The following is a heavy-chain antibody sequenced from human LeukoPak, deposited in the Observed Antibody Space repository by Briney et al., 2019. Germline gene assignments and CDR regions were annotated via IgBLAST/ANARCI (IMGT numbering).Heavy chain of an antibody. Sequence: GRSLRLSCAVSGFTFSSSGMHWVRQAPGKGLEWVAVISYDGSNKYYADSVKGRFTISRDNSKNTLYLQMNSLRAGDTAVYYCAKDSYDRSGYYYYYFAYWGQGTQVTVSS. D-gene: IGHD3-22*01. CDR3: AKDSYDRSGYYYYYFAY. V-gene: IGHV3-30*18. CDR1: GFTFSSSG. J-gene: IGHJ4*02. CDR2: ISYDGSNK.